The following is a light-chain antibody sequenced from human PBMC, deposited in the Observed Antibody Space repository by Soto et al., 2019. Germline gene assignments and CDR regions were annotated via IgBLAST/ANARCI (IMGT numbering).Light chain of an antibody. CDR3: QQYGSSPVA. J-gene: IGKJ2*01. CDR2: GAS. Sequence: EIVLTQSPGTLSLSPGERATLSCRASQSVSSSYLVWYQQKPGQAPRLLIYGASSRATGIPDRFSGSGSGTDFTLTISRLEPEDFAVYYCQQYGSSPVAFGQGTKLEIK. V-gene: IGKV3-20*01. CDR1: QSVSSSY.